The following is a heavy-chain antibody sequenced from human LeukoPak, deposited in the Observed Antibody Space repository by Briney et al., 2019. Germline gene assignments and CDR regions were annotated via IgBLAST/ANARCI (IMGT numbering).Heavy chain of an antibody. V-gene: IGHV3-23*01. Sequence: GGSLRLSCAASGFTFSSYAMSWVRQAPGKGLEWVSAISGSGGSTYYADSVKGRFTISRDNSKNTLYLQMNSLRAEDTAVYYCARGIAAADGEDYWGQGTLVTVSS. D-gene: IGHD6-13*01. J-gene: IGHJ4*02. CDR1: GFTFSSYA. CDR2: ISGSGGST. CDR3: ARGIAAADGEDY.